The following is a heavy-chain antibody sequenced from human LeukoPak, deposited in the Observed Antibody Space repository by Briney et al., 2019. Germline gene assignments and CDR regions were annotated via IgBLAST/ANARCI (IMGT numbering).Heavy chain of an antibody. Sequence: GGSLRLSCAASGSTFSSYSMIWVRHAPGKGLVWVSRINSDGSSTKYADSAKGRFTISRDNAKNTLYLQMNSLRAEDTAVYYCARAYAPLDYFDYWGQGTLVTVSS. V-gene: IGHV3-74*03. CDR3: ARAYAPLDYFDY. CDR2: INSDGSST. CDR1: GSTFSSYS. D-gene: IGHD3-16*01. J-gene: IGHJ4*02.